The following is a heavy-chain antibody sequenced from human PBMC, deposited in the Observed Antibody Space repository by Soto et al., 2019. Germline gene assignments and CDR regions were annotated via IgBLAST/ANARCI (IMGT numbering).Heavy chain of an antibody. CDR3: AREYCSGGSCDYYGMDV. CDR2: ISYDGSNK. D-gene: IGHD2-15*01. J-gene: IGHJ6*02. V-gene: IGHV3-30*09. CDR1: GFTFSSYA. Sequence: GGSLRLSCAASGFTFSSYAMHWVRQAPGKGLEWVAVISYDGSNKYYADSVKGRFAISRDNSKNTLYLQMNSLRAEDTAVYYCAREYCSGGSCDYYGMDVWGQGTTVTVSS.